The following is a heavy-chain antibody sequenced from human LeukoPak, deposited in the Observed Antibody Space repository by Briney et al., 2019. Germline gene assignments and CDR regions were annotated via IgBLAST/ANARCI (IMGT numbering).Heavy chain of an antibody. CDR2: ISGSGSRGSGITGGNT. CDR1: GFNFKLSA. V-gene: IGHV3-23*01. Sequence: GGSLRLSCAASGFNFKLSAMSGGSQAPGKGLEWVALISGSGSRGSGITGGNTYYADSVKGRFSISRDDSQNTVYLQMNSLRVEDTATYFCAKGRCGDSSCWYFDAWAKGTRVTVSS. J-gene: IGHJ5*02. CDR3: AKGRCGDSSCWYFDA. D-gene: IGHD6-13*01.